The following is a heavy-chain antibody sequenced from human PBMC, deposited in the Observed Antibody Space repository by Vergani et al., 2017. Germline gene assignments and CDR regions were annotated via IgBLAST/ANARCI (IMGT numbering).Heavy chain of an antibody. D-gene: IGHD5-18*01. CDR3: ASLTLDTATYPFDY. J-gene: IGHJ4*02. CDR2: INPNSGGT. V-gene: IGHV1-2*06. Sequence: VQLVQSGAEVKKPGASVKVSCKASGYTFTGYYMHWVRQAPGQGLEWMGRINPNSGGTNYAQKCQGRVTMTRDTSISTAYMELSRLRSDDTAVYYCASLTLDTATYPFDYWGQGTLVTASS. CDR1: GYTFTGYY.